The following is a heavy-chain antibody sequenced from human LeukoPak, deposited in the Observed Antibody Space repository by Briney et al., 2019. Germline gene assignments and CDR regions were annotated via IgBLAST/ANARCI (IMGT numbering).Heavy chain of an antibody. J-gene: IGHJ6*03. Sequence: QAGGSLRLSCAASGFTFSSYGMTWVRQAPGKGLEWVSGISGSGGSTYYADSVKGRFTISRDNSKNTLSLQMNSLRAEDTAIYYCAKNGDRGAYCSGGSCYPYYYYYMDVWGKGTTVTISS. CDR3: AKNGDRGAYCSGGSCYPYYYYYMDV. CDR2: ISGSGGST. D-gene: IGHD2-15*01. CDR1: GFTFSSYG. V-gene: IGHV3-23*01.